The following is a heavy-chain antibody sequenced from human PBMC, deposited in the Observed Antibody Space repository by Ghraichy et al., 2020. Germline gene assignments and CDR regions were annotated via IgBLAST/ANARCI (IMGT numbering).Heavy chain of an antibody. CDR2: IYYSGST. V-gene: IGHV4-39*07. CDR3: ARVVRWGWSNDY. CDR1: GGSISSSSYY. D-gene: IGHD2-15*01. Sequence: SETLSLTCTVSGGSISSSSYYWGWIRQPPGKGLEWIGSIYYSGSTYYNPSLKSRVTISVDTSKNQFSLKPSSVTAADTAVYYRARVVRWGWSNDYWGQGTLVTVSS. J-gene: IGHJ4*02.